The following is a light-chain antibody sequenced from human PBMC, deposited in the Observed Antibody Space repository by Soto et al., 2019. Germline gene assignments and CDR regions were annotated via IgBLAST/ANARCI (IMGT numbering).Light chain of an antibody. J-gene: IGKJ2*01. CDR3: QQYGSSQYT. CDR2: GAS. V-gene: IGKV3-20*01. Sequence: EIVLTQSPGTLSLSPGERATLSCRASQSVNNNYLAWYQQKPGQAPRLLIYGASSRATGIPDRFSGSGYGTDFTLTISRLEPEDFAVYYCQQYGSSQYTFGQVTKLEI. CDR1: QSVNNNY.